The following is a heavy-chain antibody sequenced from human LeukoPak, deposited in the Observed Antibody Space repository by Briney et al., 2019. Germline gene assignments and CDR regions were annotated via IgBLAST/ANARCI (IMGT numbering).Heavy chain of an antibody. CDR1: GGSFSGYY. V-gene: IGHV4-34*01. CDR2: INHSGST. D-gene: IGHD1-26*01. J-gene: IGHJ4*02. CDR3: ARGSGSYSLYYFDY. Sequence: SETLSLTCAVYGGSFSGYYWGWIRQPPGKGLEWIGEINHSGSTNYNPSLKSRVTISVDTSKNQFSLKLSSVTAADTAVYYCARGSGSYSLYYFDYWGQGTLVTVSS.